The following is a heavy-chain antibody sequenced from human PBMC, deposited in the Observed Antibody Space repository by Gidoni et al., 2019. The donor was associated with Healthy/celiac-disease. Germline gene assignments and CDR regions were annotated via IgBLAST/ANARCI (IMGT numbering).Heavy chain of an antibody. CDR1: GGTFSSYA. D-gene: IGHD3-22*01. CDR2: IIPIFGTA. CDR3: ARHDYDSSGYYYDYFDY. Sequence: QVQLVQSGAEVKKPGSSVKVSCKASGGTFSSYAISWVRQAPGQGLEWMGGIIPIFGTANYAQKFQGRVTITADESTSTAYMELSSLRSEDTAVYYCARHDYDSSGYYYDYFDYWGQGTLVTVSS. J-gene: IGHJ4*02. V-gene: IGHV1-69*01.